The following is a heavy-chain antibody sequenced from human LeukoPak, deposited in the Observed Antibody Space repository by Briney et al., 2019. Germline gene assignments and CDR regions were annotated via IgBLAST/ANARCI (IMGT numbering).Heavy chain of an antibody. J-gene: IGHJ6*03. CDR1: GGSISSYY. D-gene: IGHD2-15*01. Sequence: PSETLSLTCTVSGGSISSYYWSWIRQPPGKGLEWIGYIYYSGSTNYNPSLKSRVTISVDTSKNQFSLKLSSVTAADTAVYYCARVVVVAVTYYYYYMDVWGKGTTVTISS. CDR2: IYYSGST. V-gene: IGHV4-59*01. CDR3: ARVVVVAVTYYYYYMDV.